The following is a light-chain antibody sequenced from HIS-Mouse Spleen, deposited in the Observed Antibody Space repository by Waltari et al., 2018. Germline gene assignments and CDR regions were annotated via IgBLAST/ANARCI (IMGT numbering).Light chain of an antibody. CDR3: YSTDSSGNHRV. CDR1: PLPKKS. J-gene: IGLJ2*01. Sequence: SYELTQPPSVSVSPGQTARITCPGAPLPKKSVYWYQQTSGQAPVLVIYEDSKRPSGIPERFSGSSSGTMATLTISGAQVEDEADYYCYSTDSSGNHRVFGGGTKLTVL. V-gene: IGLV3-10*01. CDR2: EDS.